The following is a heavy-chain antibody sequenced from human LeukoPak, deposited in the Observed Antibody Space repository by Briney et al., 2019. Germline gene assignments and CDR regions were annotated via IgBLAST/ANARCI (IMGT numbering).Heavy chain of an antibody. CDR1: GGSFSGYY. J-gene: IGHJ4*02. D-gene: IGHD4/OR15-4a*01. CDR3: ARDADYGYPALGYFDY. Sequence: SETLSLTCAVYGGSFSGYYWSWIRQPPGKGLEWIGEINHSGSTNYNPSLKSRVTISVDTSKNQFSLKLSSVTAADTAVYYCARDADYGYPALGYFDYWGQGTLVTVSS. V-gene: IGHV4-34*01. CDR2: INHSGST.